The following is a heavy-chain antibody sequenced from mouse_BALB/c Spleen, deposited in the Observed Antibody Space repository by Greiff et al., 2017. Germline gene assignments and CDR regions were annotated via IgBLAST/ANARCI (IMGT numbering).Heavy chain of an antibody. CDR2: ISSGSSTI. CDR3: AREGSSYAMDY. D-gene: IGHD1-1*01. Sequence: DVMLVESGGGLVQPGGSRKLSCAASGFTFSSFGMHWVRQAPEKGLEWVAYISSGSSTIYYADTVKGRFTISRDNPKNTLFLQMTSLRSEDTAMYYCAREGSSYAMDYWGQGTSVTVSS. CDR1: GFTFSSFG. J-gene: IGHJ4*01. V-gene: IGHV5-17*02.